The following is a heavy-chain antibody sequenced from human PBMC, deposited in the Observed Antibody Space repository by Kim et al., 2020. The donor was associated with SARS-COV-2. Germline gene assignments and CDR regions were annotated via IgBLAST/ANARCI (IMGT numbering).Heavy chain of an antibody. CDR2: INHSGST. Sequence: SETLSLTCAVSGGSFSGYYWSWIRQPPGKGLEWIGEINHSGSTNYNPTLKSRVTISVDTSKTQFSLKLSSVTAADTAVYYCARDVGMVPDYWGHGTLVTVSS. CDR1: GGSFSGYY. J-gene: IGHJ4*01. V-gene: IGHV4-34*01. D-gene: IGHD3-10*01. CDR3: ARDVGMVPDY.